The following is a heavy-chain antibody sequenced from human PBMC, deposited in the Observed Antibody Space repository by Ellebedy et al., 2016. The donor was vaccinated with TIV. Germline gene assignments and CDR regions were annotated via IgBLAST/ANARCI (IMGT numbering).Heavy chain of an antibody. CDR2: ISGSGGGT. Sequence: PGGSLRLSCAASGFTFSNYAMSWVRQTPAKGLEWVSVISGSGGGTFYADSVKGRFTISRDNSKNTVYLQMNRLRADDTAVYYCAKDLIHGHTGFRPPDYFDSWGQGTRVTVSS. CDR3: AKDLIHGHTGFRPPDYFDS. J-gene: IGHJ4*02. CDR1: GFTFSNYA. D-gene: IGHD1-14*01. V-gene: IGHV3-23*01.